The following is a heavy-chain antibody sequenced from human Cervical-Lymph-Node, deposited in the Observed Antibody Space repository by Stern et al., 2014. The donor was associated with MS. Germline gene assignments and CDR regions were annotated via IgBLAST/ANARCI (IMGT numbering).Heavy chain of an antibody. CDR2: LSFDGNNE. CDR1: GFTFSAYG. D-gene: IGHD3-10*01. CDR3: ARDFRGHRSGTYYNFGY. J-gene: IGHJ4*02. Sequence: DQLVESGGGVVQPGRSLRLSCAVSGFTFSAYGLHWVRQAPGKGLQWVAFLSFDGNNEYYVDSVQGRFTISRDNSKNTLYLQMNSLSEDDTAVYYCARDFRGHRSGTYYNFGYWGPGTLVTVSS. V-gene: IGHV3-30*01.